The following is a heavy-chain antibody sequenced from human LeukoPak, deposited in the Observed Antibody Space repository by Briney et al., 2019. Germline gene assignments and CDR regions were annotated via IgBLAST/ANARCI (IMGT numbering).Heavy chain of an antibody. V-gene: IGHV3-30*18. CDR1: EFTFSSYG. CDR2: ISYDGSNK. J-gene: IGHJ6*02. CDR3: AKSIAGRGGMDV. Sequence: GGSLRLSCAASEFTFSSYGMHWVRQAPGKGLEWVAVISYDGSNKYYADSVKGRFTISRDNSKNTLYLQMNSLRAEDTAVYYRAKSIAGRGGMDVWGQGTTVTVSS. D-gene: IGHD2-21*01.